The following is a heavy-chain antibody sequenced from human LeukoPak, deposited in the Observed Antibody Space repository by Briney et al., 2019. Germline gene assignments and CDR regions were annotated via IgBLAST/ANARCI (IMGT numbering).Heavy chain of an antibody. Sequence: SETLSLTCTVSGGSISSSSYYWGWIRQPPGKGLEWIGYIYYSGSTNYNPSLKSRVTISVDTSKNQFSLKLSSVTAADTAVYYCASVESGSLDYWGQGTLVTVSS. V-gene: IGHV4-61*05. D-gene: IGHD1-26*01. J-gene: IGHJ4*02. CDR3: ASVESGSLDY. CDR2: IYYSGST. CDR1: GGSISSSSYY.